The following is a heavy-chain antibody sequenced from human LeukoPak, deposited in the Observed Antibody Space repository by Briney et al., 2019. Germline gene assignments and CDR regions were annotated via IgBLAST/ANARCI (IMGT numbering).Heavy chain of an antibody. J-gene: IGHJ4*02. D-gene: IGHD6-13*01. CDR2: IKEDGSEK. Sequence: GGSLRLSCAASGFTFSNYWMSWVRQAPGKGLEWVANIKEDGSEKYYVDSVEGRFTISRDNARNSLYLQMNSLRAEDTAVYYCASGRQLGYWGQRTLVTVSS. CDR3: ASGRQLGY. CDR1: GFTFSNYW. V-gene: IGHV3-7*01.